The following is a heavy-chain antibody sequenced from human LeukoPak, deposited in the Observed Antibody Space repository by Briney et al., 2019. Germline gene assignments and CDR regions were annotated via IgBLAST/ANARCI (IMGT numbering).Heavy chain of an antibody. CDR2: MYSSGTS. V-gene: IGHV4-59*01. J-gene: IGHJ5*02. D-gene: IGHD3-3*01. CDR1: GGSISGDY. Sequence: SETLSLTCTVSGGSISGDYWSWIRQPPGKGLEYIGFMYSSGTSNYNPSLKSRVTMSVDTSKFQFSLKLRSMTAADTAVYYCARGMYDLQLGAWFDPWGQGTLVTVSS. CDR3: ARGMYDLQLGAWFDP.